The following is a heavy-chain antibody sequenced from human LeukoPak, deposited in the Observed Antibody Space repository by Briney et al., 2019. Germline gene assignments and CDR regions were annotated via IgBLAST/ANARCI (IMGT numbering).Heavy chain of an antibody. Sequence: PSQTLSHTCCLWLRSISSGDYYWSWIRQPPGKGLEWIGYIYYSGSTYYNPSLKSRVTISEDTSKNQFSLTLSSVTAADTAVYYCARVGDGYYYDSSGYYYVAFDPWGQGTLVTVST. D-gene: IGHD3-22*01. CDR2: IYYSGST. V-gene: IGHV4-30-4*08. CDR3: ARVGDGYYYDSSGYYYVAFDP. CDR1: LRSISSGDYY. J-gene: IGHJ5*02.